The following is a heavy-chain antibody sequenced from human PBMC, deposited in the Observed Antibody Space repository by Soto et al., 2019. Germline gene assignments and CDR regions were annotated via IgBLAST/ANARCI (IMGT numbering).Heavy chain of an antibody. CDR3: ASLVGTAHNWFDP. CDR1: GGSISSGDYY. Sequence: QVQLQESGPGLVKPSQTLSLTCTVSGGSISSGDYYWSWIRQPPGKGLEWIGYIYYSGSTYYNPSLKRRVTLSVDTSKNQFSLKLSSVTAADTAVYYCASLVGTAHNWFDPWGQGTLVTVSS. V-gene: IGHV4-30-4*01. CDR2: IYYSGST. D-gene: IGHD2-21*02. J-gene: IGHJ5*02.